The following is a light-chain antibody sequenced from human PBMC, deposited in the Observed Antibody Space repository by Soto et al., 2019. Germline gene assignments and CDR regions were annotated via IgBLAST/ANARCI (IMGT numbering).Light chain of an antibody. J-gene: IGLJ1*01. V-gene: IGLV2-14*01. CDR3: NSYRTVSTYV. CDR2: DVG. CDR1: SSDIGGYNF. Sequence: QLVLTQPASVSGSPGQSITIACTGTSSDIGGYNFVSWYQQHPGKAPKLLIYDVGNRPSGVSNRFSGSKSGNTASLTISGLQAEDEAHYYCNSYRTVSTYVFGTGTKVTVL.